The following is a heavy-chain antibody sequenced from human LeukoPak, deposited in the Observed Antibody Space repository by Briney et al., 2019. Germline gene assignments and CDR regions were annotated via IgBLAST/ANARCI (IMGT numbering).Heavy chain of an antibody. Sequence: GGSLRLSCAASGFTFSSYGMHWVRQAPGKGLEWVAVIWYDGSNKYYADSVKGRFTISRDNSKNTLYLQMNSLRAEDTAVYYCARYSSGWLFDYWGQGTLVTVSS. CDR3: ARYSSGWLFDY. CDR1: GFTFSSYG. V-gene: IGHV3-33*01. J-gene: IGHJ4*02. D-gene: IGHD6-19*01. CDR2: IWYDGSNK.